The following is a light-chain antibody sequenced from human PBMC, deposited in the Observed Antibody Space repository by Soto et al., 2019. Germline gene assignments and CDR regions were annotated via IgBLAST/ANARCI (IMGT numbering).Light chain of an antibody. CDR3: SSYTSTSTLYV. Sequence: QSALTQPASVSGSPGQSITISCIGTSSDIGAYNYVSWYQQHPGKVPILMIYEVTNRPSGLSNRFSGSKSGNTASLTISGLQTEDEADYFCSSYTSTSTLYVFGTGTKVTVL. CDR2: EVT. V-gene: IGLV2-14*01. CDR1: SSDIGAYNY. J-gene: IGLJ1*01.